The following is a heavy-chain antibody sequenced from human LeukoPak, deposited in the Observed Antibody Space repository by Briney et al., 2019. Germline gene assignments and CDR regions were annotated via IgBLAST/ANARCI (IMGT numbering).Heavy chain of an antibody. J-gene: IGHJ6*03. CDR3: ARGLKEVVTERLWPKYRHYTSYYMDV. CDR2: MNPNSGNT. CDR1: GYIFSDYD. D-gene: IGHD4/OR15-4a*01. V-gene: IGHV1-8*03. Sequence: ASVKVSCEASGYIFSDYDINWVRQAPGQGLEWVGWMNPNSGNTGYARNFQGRVAITRDTSSSTAYLEVATLRTDDTAVYYCARGLKEVVTERLWPKYRHYTSYYMDVWGKGTTVTVSS.